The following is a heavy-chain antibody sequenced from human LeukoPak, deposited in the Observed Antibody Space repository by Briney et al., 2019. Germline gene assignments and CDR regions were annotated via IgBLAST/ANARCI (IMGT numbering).Heavy chain of an antibody. V-gene: IGHV4-59*01. CDR2: IYYSGST. Sequence: SETLSLTCTVSGGSISSYYWSWIRQPPGKGLEGIGYIYYSGSTNYNPSFKSRVTISLDTSKNLFSLKLSSVTAADTAVYYCARDTYMGDAALDIWGQGTMVTVSS. J-gene: IGHJ3*02. CDR3: ARDTYMGDAALDI. CDR1: GGSISSYY. D-gene: IGHD4-11*01.